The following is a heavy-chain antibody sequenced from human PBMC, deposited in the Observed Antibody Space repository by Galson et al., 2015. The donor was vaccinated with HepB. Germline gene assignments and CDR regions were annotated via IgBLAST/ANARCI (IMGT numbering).Heavy chain of an antibody. V-gene: IGHV3-53*01. CDR3: TRQKYYYGWGSHYWFDP. CDR1: GFTVSSNF. J-gene: IGHJ5*02. D-gene: IGHD3-10*01. CDR2: IYSGGST. Sequence: SLRLSCAASGFTVSSNFMSWVRQAPGKGLEWVSLIYSGGSTFYADSVKGRFTISSNSSKNTLSLQMNSLKTEDTAVYYCTRQKYYYGWGSHYWFDPWGQGTQVTVSS.